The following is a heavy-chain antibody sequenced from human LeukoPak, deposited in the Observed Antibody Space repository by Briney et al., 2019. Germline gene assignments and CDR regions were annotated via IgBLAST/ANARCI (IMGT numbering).Heavy chain of an antibody. D-gene: IGHD5-18*01. Sequence: PGGSLRLSCAASGFTFSSCGMHWVRQAPGKGLEWVALISYDGGKKYYADSVKARFTISRDNSKDTLFLQMNSLVPDDTAVYYCAKGRQQWWTFDALDSWGQGTMVTVSS. CDR2: ISYDGGKK. V-gene: IGHV3-30*18. CDR3: AKGRQQWWTFDALDS. CDR1: GFTFSSCG. J-gene: IGHJ3*02.